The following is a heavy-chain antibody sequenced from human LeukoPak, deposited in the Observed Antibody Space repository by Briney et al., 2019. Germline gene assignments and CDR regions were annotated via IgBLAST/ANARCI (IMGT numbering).Heavy chain of an antibody. V-gene: IGHV4-34*01. CDR2: INQSGST. D-gene: IGHD6-13*01. CDR3: ARRCIATVDS. Sequence: SETLSLTCAVYGGSFSGYSWSWIRQPPGKGLEWIGEINQSGSTNYNPSLKSRVTISEDTSKNQFSLKLSSVTAADTAVYFCARRCIATVDSWGQGTLVTVSS. J-gene: IGHJ4*02. CDR1: GGSFSGYS.